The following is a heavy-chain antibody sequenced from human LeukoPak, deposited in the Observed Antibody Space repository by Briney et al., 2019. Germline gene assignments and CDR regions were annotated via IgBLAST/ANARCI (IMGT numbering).Heavy chain of an antibody. J-gene: IGHJ4*02. Sequence: GSLRLSCAASGFTFSSYAMSWVRQAPGKGLEWVSGIRGSGGTPYYADSVKGRFTISRDNSKNTLYLQMNSLRAEDTAVYYCAKSVWSSSYYVFDYWGQGTLVTVSS. D-gene: IGHD6-13*01. V-gene: IGHV3-23*01. CDR1: GFTFSSYA. CDR2: IRGSGGTP. CDR3: AKSVWSSSYYVFDY.